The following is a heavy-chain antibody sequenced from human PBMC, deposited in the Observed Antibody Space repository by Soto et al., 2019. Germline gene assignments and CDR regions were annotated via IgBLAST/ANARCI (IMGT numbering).Heavy chain of an antibody. J-gene: IGHJ4*02. CDR1: GGTFSSYT. CDR2: IIPILGIA. D-gene: IGHD3-10*01. CDR3: AREAACYLIDY. V-gene: IGHV1-69*08. Sequence: QVQLVQSGAEVKKPGSSVNVSCKASGGTFSSYTISWVRQAPGQGLEWMGRIIPILGIANYAQKFQGRVTRTAEKSTSSAYMELGSLRTEDTAVYYCAREAACYLIDYWSQGTLVTVSS.